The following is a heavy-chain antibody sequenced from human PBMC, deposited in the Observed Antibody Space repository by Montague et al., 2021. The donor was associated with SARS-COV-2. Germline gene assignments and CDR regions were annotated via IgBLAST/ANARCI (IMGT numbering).Heavy chain of an antibody. Sequence: TLSLTCTVSGGSISSPGYYWSWIRQPAGKGLEWIGRIYTSGTTNHNPSLKSRITISVDTSKDQFSLKLTSVTAADSAVYYCARFTAVTSSLDFWGQGTLVPVSS. CDR3: ARFTAVTSSLDF. CDR2: IYTSGTT. J-gene: IGHJ4*02. V-gene: IGHV4-61*02. D-gene: IGHD4-17*01. CDR1: GGSISSPGYY.